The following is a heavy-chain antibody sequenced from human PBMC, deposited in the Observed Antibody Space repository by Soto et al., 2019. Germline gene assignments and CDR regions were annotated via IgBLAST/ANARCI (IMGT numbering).Heavy chain of an antibody. V-gene: IGHV3-9*01. CDR3: AKDIAAAGRRRLCLDV. CDR1: GFTFDDYA. Sequence: EVQLVESGGGLVQPGRPLRLSCAASGFTFDDYAMHWVRQAPGKGLEWVSGISWNSGSIGYADSVKGRFTISRDNAKNSLYLQMNSLRAEDTALYYCAKDIAAAGRRRLCLDVWGKGTTVTVSS. CDR2: ISWNSGSI. D-gene: IGHD6-13*01. J-gene: IGHJ6*04.